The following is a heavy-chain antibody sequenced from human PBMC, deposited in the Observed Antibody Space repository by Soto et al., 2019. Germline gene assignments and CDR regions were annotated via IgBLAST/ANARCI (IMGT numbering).Heavy chain of an antibody. D-gene: IGHD6-13*01. V-gene: IGHV3-30-3*01. J-gene: IGHJ4*02. CDR2: ISYDGSNK. CDR3: AVGLAAAAEYYFDY. Sequence: LRLSCAASGFTFSSYAMHWVRQAPGKGLEWVAVISYDGSNKYYADSVKGRFTISRDNSKNTLYLQMNSLRAEDTAVYYCAVGLAAAAEYYFDYWGQGTLVTV. CDR1: GFTFSSYA.